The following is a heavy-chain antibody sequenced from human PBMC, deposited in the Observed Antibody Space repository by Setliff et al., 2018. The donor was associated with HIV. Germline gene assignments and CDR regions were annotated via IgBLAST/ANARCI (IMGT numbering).Heavy chain of an antibody. CDR2: IYHSGNT. J-gene: IGHJ3*02. Sequence: SETLSLTCAVSGGSISRTNWWSWVRQSPGKGLEWIGEIYHSGNTNYNPSLKSRVTISVEKPKNQFSLKLSSVTAADTAVYYCARRSGSYPHDAFDIWGQGTMVTVSS. V-gene: IGHV4-4*02. CDR3: ARRSGSYPHDAFDI. CDR1: GGSISRTNW. D-gene: IGHD1-26*01.